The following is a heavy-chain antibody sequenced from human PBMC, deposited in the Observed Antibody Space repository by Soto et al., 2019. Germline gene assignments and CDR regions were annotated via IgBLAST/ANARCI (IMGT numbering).Heavy chain of an antibody. J-gene: IGHJ6*03. Sequence: SLTCTVSGGSISSYYWSWIRQPPGKGLEWIGYIYYSGSTNYNPSLKSRVTISVDTSKNQFSLKLSSVTAADTAVYYCARVDIDYYYMDVSGKGTTVTVSS. V-gene: IGHV4-59*01. CDR3: ARVDIDYYYMDV. D-gene: IGHD3-9*01. CDR2: IYYSGST. CDR1: GGSISSYY.